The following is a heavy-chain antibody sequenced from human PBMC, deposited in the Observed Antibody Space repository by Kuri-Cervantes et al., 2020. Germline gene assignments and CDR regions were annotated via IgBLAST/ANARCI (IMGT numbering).Heavy chain of an antibody. CDR3: ASGIKQGYYYYGMDV. J-gene: IGHJ6*02. D-gene: IGHD2-21*01. Sequence: ASVKVSCKASGYTFTGYYMHWVRQAPGQGPEWMGWINPNSGGTNYAQKFQGRVTMTRDTSISTAYMELSRLRSDDTAVYYCASGIKQGYYYYGMDVWGQGTTVTVSS. CDR1: GYTFTGYY. CDR2: INPNSGGT. V-gene: IGHV1-2*02.